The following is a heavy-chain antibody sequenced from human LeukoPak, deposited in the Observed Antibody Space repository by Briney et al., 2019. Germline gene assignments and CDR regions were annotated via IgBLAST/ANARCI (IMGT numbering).Heavy chain of an antibody. CDR2: YASGTT. V-gene: IGHV4-4*07. CDR3: ATGDHSFDN. CDR1: GASLTIYY. J-gene: IGHJ4*02. D-gene: IGHD7-27*01. Sequence: PSETLSLTCSVSGASLTIYYWNWIRQPAGKGLEWIGRYASGTTTHNPSLKSQFSMSIGASKNQISLKLTSVTAADTAVYYCATGDHSFDNWGQGTLVTVTP.